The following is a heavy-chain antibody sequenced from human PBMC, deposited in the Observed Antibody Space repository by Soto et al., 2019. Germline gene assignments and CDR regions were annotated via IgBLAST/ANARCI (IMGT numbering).Heavy chain of an antibody. CDR1: GGSISSGDYY. J-gene: IGHJ5*02. CDR2: IYYSGST. CDR3: ARDREVVTAIGGRYNWFDP. V-gene: IGHV4-30-4*01. D-gene: IGHD2-21*02. Sequence: SETLSLTCTVSGGSISSGDYYWSWIRQPPGKGLEWIGYIYYSGSTYYNPSLKSRVTISVDTSKNQFSLKLSSVTAADTAVYYCARDREVVTAIGGRYNWFDPWGQGTLVTVSS.